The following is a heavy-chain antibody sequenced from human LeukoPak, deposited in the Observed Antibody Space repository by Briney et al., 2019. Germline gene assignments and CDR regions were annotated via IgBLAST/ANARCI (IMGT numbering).Heavy chain of an antibody. D-gene: IGHD1-14*01. V-gene: IGHV3-23*01. Sequence: GGSLRLSCAASGFTFSSYAMSWVRQAPGKGLEWVSASSGSGGSTYYADPVKGRFTISRDNSKNTLYLQMNSLRAEDTAVYYCAKGTNRPYYFDYWGQGTLVTVSS. CDR1: GFTFSSYA. CDR2: SSGSGGST. J-gene: IGHJ4*02. CDR3: AKGTNRPYYFDY.